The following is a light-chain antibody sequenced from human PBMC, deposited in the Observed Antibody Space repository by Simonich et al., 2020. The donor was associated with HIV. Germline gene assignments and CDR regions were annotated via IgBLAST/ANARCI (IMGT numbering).Light chain of an antibody. CDR1: QDIINY. CDR2: DAS. Sequence: DIQMTQSPSSLSASVGDRVTITCQASQDIINYLNWYQQRPGKAPKLLIYDASNGKRGVPSRFSGSGSGTEFTFTISSLQPEDIATYYCQQYGNLPFTFGPGTKVGIK. J-gene: IGKJ3*01. V-gene: IGKV1-33*01. CDR3: QQYGNLPFT.